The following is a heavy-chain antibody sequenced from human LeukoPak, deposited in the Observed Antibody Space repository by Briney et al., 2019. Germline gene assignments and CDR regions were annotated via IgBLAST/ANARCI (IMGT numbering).Heavy chain of an antibody. Sequence: PGGSLRLSCAASGFTFTNYAMNWVRQAPGKGLEWVSLIRGSGRSTDYADSAKGRFTISRDNSKNILYLQMNSLRAEDTAVYYCAGGYGDYSSLGYWGQGTLVTVSS. CDR1: GFTFTNYA. D-gene: IGHD4-17*01. CDR3: AGGYGDYSSLGY. CDR2: IRGSGRST. J-gene: IGHJ4*02. V-gene: IGHV3-23*01.